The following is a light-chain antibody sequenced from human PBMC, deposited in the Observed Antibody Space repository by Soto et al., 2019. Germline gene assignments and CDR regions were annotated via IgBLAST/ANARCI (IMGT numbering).Light chain of an antibody. CDR1: QSVSSN. V-gene: IGKV3-15*01. Sequence: EIVMTQSPATLSVSPGERATLSCRASQSVSSNLAWYQQKPGQAPRLLIYGASTRATGIPARFSGSGSGTEFTLTLSSLQSEDFAVYYCQQYNNWPRTFRQGT. CDR2: GAS. J-gene: IGKJ1*01. CDR3: QQYNNWPRT.